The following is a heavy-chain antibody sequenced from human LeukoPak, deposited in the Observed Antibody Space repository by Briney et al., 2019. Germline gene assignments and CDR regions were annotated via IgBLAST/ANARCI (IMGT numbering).Heavy chain of an antibody. J-gene: IGHJ4*02. D-gene: IGHD6-13*01. V-gene: IGHV4-59*01. Sequence: PSETLSLTCTVSGGSISSYYWSWIQQPPGKGLEWIGYIYYSGSTNYNPSLKSRVTISVDTSKNQFSLKLSSVTAADTAVYYCARVGELVDDWGQGTLVTVSS. CDR1: GGSISSYY. CDR3: ARVGELVDD. CDR2: IYYSGST.